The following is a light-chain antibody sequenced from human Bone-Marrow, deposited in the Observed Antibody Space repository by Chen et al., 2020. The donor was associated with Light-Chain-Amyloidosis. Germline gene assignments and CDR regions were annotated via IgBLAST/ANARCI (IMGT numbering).Light chain of an antibody. CDR1: NIRSTS. J-gene: IGLJ3*02. V-gene: IGLV3-21*02. CDR2: DDS. CDR3: QVWDRSSDRPV. Sequence: YVLTPPSSVSVAPGQAATIACGGNNIRSTSVHWYQQPPGQAPLLVAYDDSDRPSGIPARLSGSNSGNTATLTISRVEAGDEADYYCQVWDRSSDRPVFGGGTKLTVL.